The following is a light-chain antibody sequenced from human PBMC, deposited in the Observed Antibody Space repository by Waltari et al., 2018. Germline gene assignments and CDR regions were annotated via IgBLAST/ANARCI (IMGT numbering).Light chain of an antibody. CDR2: DAS. Sequence: DIQMTQSPSSLSASVGERVTITCQASQDISNHLNWYQQKPGKAPNLVIYDASNLETGVPSRFSGSGSGTDFTFTIASLQPEDIATYHCQQYDNPPYTFGQGTKLEI. CDR3: QQYDNPPYT. V-gene: IGKV1-33*01. J-gene: IGKJ2*01. CDR1: QDISNH.